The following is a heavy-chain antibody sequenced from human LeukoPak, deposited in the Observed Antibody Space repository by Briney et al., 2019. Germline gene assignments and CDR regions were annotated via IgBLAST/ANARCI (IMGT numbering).Heavy chain of an antibody. J-gene: IGHJ4*02. D-gene: IGHD3-10*01. Sequence: GGSLRLSCAASGFTFSSYAMSWVRQAPGKGLEWVSAISGSGGSTYYADSVKGRFTISRDNSKNTLYLQMNSLRAEDTAVYYCASPPLWFGELRSTFDYWGQGTLVTVSS. CDR2: ISGSGGST. V-gene: IGHV3-23*01. CDR3: ASPPLWFGELRSTFDY. CDR1: GFTFSSYA.